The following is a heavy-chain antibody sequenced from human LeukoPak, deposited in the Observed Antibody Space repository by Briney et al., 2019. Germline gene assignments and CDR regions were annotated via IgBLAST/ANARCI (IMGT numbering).Heavy chain of an antibody. D-gene: IGHD4/OR15-4a*01. J-gene: IGHJ4*02. CDR1: GFIFSTYS. V-gene: IGHV3-53*01. CDR3: ARRAGAYSHPYDY. CDR2: IYSDNT. Sequence: GGSLRLSCAASGFIFSTYSMNWVRQAPGKGLEWVSFIYSDNTHYSDSVKGRFTISRDNSKNTLYLQMNSLRAEDTAVYYCARRAGAYSHPYDYWGQGTLVTVSS.